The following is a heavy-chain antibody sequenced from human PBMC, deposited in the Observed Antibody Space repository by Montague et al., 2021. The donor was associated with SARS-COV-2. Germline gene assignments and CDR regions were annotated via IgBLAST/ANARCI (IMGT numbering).Heavy chain of an antibody. J-gene: IGHJ4*02. CDR2: IYYSGST. CDR3: VRGAYGGGAPFDY. V-gene: IGHV4-59*01. Sequence: SETLSLTCTVSGDFISPYYLNWIRQPPGKRPEWIGNIYYSGSTNYNPSLMSRVTISVDTSKSHVSLKLSSVTAADTAVYYCVRGAYGGGAPFDYWGQGALVTVSS. D-gene: IGHD2-21*01. CDR1: GDFISPYY.